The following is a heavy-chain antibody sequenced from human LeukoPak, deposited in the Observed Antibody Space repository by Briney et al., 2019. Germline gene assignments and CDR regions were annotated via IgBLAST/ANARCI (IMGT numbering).Heavy chain of an antibody. D-gene: IGHD3-22*01. J-gene: IGHJ4*02. CDR1: GYTFTSFG. CDR3: ARWDYDSSGYALYYSDY. CDR2: INTYTGNP. Sequence: ASVKVSCKASGYTFTSFGFSWVRQAPGQGLQWMGWINTYTGNPTYAQGFTGRFVFSLDTSVSTAYLQISSLKAEDTAVYYCARWDYDSSGYALYYSDYWGQGTLVTVSS. V-gene: IGHV7-4-1*02.